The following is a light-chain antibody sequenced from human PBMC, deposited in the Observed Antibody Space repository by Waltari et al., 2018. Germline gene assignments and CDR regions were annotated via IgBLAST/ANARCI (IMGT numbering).Light chain of an antibody. CDR2: GGS. CDR1: QGISSY. Sequence: IQLTQSPLSLSASVGDRVTITCRASQGISSYLAWYQQKAGRAPKLLIYGGSTLPNGVPSRVRGSGFGTDVTLTVSSLQPEDFATYYCLQVNSYPFTFGPGTTVDIK. V-gene: IGKV1-9*01. J-gene: IGKJ3*01. CDR3: LQVNSYPFT.